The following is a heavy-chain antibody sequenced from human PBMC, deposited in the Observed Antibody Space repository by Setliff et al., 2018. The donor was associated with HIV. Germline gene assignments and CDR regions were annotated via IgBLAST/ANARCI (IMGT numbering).Heavy chain of an antibody. CDR1: GYSISNGYY. V-gene: IGHV4-38-2*01. D-gene: IGHD3-10*01. Sequence: SETLSLTCALSGYSISNGYYWGWIRQPSGKGLEWIGSIHHSGSTFYNPSLRSRVAISVDTSQDQFSLRLTSVTAADTAVYYCAARNSGNPTRHFDYWGQGTLVTVSS. CDR2: IHHSGST. CDR3: AARNSGNPTRHFDY. J-gene: IGHJ4*02.